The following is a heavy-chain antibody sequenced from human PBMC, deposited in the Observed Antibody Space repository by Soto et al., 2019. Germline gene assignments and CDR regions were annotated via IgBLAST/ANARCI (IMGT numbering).Heavy chain of an antibody. CDR2: IIPILARV. J-gene: IGHJ5*02. V-gene: IGHV1-69*01. Sequence: QVQLVQSGAEVKKPGSSLKVSCKGSGGPFNTFAFTWLRQAPGQGFELMGQIIPILARVNSAQTFQDRLTITADESTSPAYMERRSLASEYTAVYYRARGHCSAGSYYYVVWWFDPWGQGSPVTVS. CDR3: ARGHCSAGSYYYVVWWFDP. D-gene: IGHD2-15*01. CDR1: GGPFNTFA.